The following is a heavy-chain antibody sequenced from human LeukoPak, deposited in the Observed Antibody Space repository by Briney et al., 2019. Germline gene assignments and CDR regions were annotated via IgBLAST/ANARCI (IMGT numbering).Heavy chain of an antibody. Sequence: GESLKISCKGSGYSFTSFWIAWVRQMPGKGLEWMGFIYPGNSDTRYSPSFQGQVTISADKSISTAYLQWSSLKASDTAMYYCARAFSGFGTIDCWGQGTLVTVSS. D-gene: IGHD5-12*01. CDR3: ARAFSGFGTIDC. V-gene: IGHV5-51*01. CDR2: IYPGNSDT. CDR1: GYSFTSFW. J-gene: IGHJ4*02.